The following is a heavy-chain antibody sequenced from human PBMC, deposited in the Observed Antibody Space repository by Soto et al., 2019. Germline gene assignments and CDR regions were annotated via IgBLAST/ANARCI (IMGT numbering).Heavy chain of an antibody. CDR1: GFSLSTSGVG. CDR2: IYWDDDK. Sequence: QITLKESGPTLVKPTQPLTLTCTFSGFSLSTSGVGVGWIRPPPGKALEWLALIYWDDDKRYSPSLKSRLTITKDTDKNQVVLTMTNIDPVDTATYYCAHLKDLARPGGCDYWGQGTLVTVSS. CDR3: AHLKDLARPGGCDY. D-gene: IGHD6-6*01. V-gene: IGHV2-5*02. J-gene: IGHJ4*02.